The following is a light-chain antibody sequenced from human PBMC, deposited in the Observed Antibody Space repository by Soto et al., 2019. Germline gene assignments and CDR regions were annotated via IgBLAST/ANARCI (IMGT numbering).Light chain of an antibody. Sequence: DIHMTQSESSLSASVGDRVTLTCGSSESISTYLKWYQQKPGKAPKLLIFDVSTLQSGVQSRVSGSGSGTNFTLTIRSLQPEDFATYYCQQTYSTITFGQGTRLEIK. CDR2: DVS. CDR3: QQTYSTIT. V-gene: IGKV1-39*01. J-gene: IGKJ5*01. CDR1: ESISTY.